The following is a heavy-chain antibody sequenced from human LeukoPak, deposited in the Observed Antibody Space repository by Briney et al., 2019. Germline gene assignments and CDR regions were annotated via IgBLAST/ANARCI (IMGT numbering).Heavy chain of an antibody. CDR1: GGSISSCSYY. CDR2: IYYSGCT. D-gene: IGHD5-12*01. CDR3: ARHEYSGYDYPYYFDY. V-gene: IGHV4-39*01. Sequence: SETLSLTCTVSGGSISSCSYYWGWIRQPPGKGLEWIGSIYYSGCTYYNQSLKSRVTISVDTSKNQFSLKLSSVTVADTAVYYCARHEYSGYDYPYYFDYWGQGTLVTVSS. J-gene: IGHJ4*02.